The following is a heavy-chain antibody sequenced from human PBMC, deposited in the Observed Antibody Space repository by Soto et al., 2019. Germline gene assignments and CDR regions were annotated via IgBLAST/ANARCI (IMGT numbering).Heavy chain of an antibody. V-gene: IGHV4-61*01. D-gene: IGHD3-10*01. CDR1: GGSVSSGSYY. CDR2: IYYSGST. CDR3: ARQNYYGSGSYIYGMDV. Sequence: SETLSLTCTVSGGSVSSGSYYWSWIRQPPGKGLEWIGYIYYSGSTNYNPSLKGRVTISVDTSKNQFSLKLSSVTAADTAVYYCARQNYYGSGSYIYGMDVWGQGTTVTVSS. J-gene: IGHJ6*02.